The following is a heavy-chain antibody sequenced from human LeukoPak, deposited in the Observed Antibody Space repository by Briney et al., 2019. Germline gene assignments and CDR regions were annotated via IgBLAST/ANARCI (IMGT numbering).Heavy chain of an antibody. CDR2: IKKDGSEK. Sequence: GGSLRLSCAASGFTFSSHWMSWVRQAPGKGLEWVADIKKDGSEKYYVDAVKGRFTISRDNAKTSLYLQMNSLRAEDTAVYYCARDLSGIAGYTYGRGIDYWGQGTLVTVSS. CDR1: GFTFSSHW. V-gene: IGHV3-7*01. CDR3: ARDLSGIAGYTYGRGIDY. D-gene: IGHD5-18*01. J-gene: IGHJ4*02.